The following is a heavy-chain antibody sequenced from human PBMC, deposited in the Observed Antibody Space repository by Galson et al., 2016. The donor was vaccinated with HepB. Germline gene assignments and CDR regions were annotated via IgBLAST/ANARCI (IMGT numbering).Heavy chain of an antibody. CDR3: AGAVTTLRLRYFDL. CDR2: IHYSGST. Sequence: LSLTCTVSGGSISSGGYYWSWIRQHPGKGLECIGYIHYSGSTYYNPSLKGRNIISLDTSKNQFSLNLSSVTAADTAMYYCAGAVTTLRLRYFDLWGRGTLVTVSS. D-gene: IGHD4-17*01. V-gene: IGHV4-31*03. J-gene: IGHJ2*01. CDR1: GGSISSGGYY.